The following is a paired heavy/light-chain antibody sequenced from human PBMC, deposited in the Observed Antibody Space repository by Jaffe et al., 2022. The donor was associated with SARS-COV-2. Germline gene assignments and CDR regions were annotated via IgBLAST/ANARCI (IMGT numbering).Heavy chain of an antibody. CDR3: ANHPRSGYNYAESNY. D-gene: IGHD5-18*01. Sequence: QLQVQESGPGLVKPSETLSLTCTVSGGSISSSHYYWGWIRQPPGKALEWIGSIYYNERPSYNPSLESRVTISVDTSKNQFSLKLSSVTAADTAAYYCANHPRSGYNYAESNYWGQGTVVTVSS. CDR1: GGSISSSHYY. J-gene: IGHJ4*02. V-gene: IGHV4-39*01. CDR2: IYYNERP.
Light chain of an antibody. V-gene: IGKV2-24*01. CDR3: MQGSQFPLT. J-gene: IGKJ4*01. CDR2: KIS. Sequence: DIVMTQTPLSSPVTLGQPASISCRSSQSLVHSDGNTYLSWLQQRPGQPPRLLIYKISNRFSGVPDRFSGSGAGTDFTLKISRVEAEDVGVYYCMQGSQFPLTFGGGTKVEIK. CDR1: QSLVHSDGNTY.